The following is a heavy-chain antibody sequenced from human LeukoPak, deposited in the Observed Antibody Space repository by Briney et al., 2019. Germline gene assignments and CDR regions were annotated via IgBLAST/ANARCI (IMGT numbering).Heavy chain of an antibody. D-gene: IGHD3-10*01. J-gene: IGHJ4*02. V-gene: IGHV4-38-2*02. CDR3: ARDLAYGNCDY. Sequence: PSETLSLTCTVSGYSISSGYYWGCIRQPPGTGLEWIGSISHSGSTYYNPSLKSRVTISGDTSKNPFSLKLNSVTAADTAVYYCARDLAYGNCDYWGQGTLVTVSS. CDR2: ISHSGST. CDR1: GYSISSGYY.